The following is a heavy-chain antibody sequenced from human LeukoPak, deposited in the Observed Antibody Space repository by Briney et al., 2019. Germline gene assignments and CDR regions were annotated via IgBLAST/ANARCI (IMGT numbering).Heavy chain of an antibody. D-gene: IGHD3-10*01. CDR2: IYYSGST. CDR1: GGSISSSSYY. V-gene: IGHV4-39*01. CDR3: ARTLWFGELFPYYFDY. J-gene: IGHJ4*02. Sequence: PSETLSLTCTVSGGSISSSSYYWGWIRQPPGKGLEWIGSIYYSGSTYYNPSLKSRVTISVDTSKNQFSLKLSSVTAADTAVYYCARTLWFGELFPYYFDYWGQGTLVTVSS.